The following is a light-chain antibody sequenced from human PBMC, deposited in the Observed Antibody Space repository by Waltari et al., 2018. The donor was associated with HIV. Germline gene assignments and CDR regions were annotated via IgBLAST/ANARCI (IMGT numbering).Light chain of an antibody. CDR2: GAS. J-gene: IGKJ2*01. Sequence: DIQLTQSPPSVSASVGARVTLSCRASPGIANWLAWYQQKPGKAPKLLIHGASSMQSGVPSKFSGSASGRHFSRAINDLQPDDSGRYFSQQTGNLPLTFGPGT. CDR3: QQTGNLPLT. V-gene: IGKV1-12*01. CDR1: PGIANW.